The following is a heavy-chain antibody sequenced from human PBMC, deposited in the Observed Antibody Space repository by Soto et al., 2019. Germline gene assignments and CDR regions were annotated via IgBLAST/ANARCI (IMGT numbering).Heavy chain of an antibody. CDR3: ARDRDFSSLYRERYYYYGMDV. CDR2: TYYRSKWYN. D-gene: IGHD6-13*01. Sequence: SQTLSLTCAISGDSVSSDSAAWNWIRQSPSRGLEWLGRTYYRSKWYNDYAVSVKSRITISPDTSKNQFSLQLNSVTPEDTAVYYCARDRDFSSLYRERYYYYGMDVWGQGTTVTVSS. CDR1: GDSVSSDSAA. V-gene: IGHV6-1*01. J-gene: IGHJ6*02.